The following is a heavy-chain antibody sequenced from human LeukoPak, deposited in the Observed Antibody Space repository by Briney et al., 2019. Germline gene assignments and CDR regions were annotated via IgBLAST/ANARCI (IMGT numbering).Heavy chain of an antibody. CDR1: GFTFGDYA. Sequence: GGSLGLSCTASGFTFGDYAMSWFRQAPGKGLEWVGFIRSKAYGGTTEYAASVKGRFTISRDDSKSIAYLQMNSLKTEDTAVYYCTRERERRIWFGELGDAFDIWGQGTMVTVSS. CDR2: IRSKAYGGTT. D-gene: IGHD3-10*01. CDR3: TRERERRIWFGELGDAFDI. J-gene: IGHJ3*02. V-gene: IGHV3-49*03.